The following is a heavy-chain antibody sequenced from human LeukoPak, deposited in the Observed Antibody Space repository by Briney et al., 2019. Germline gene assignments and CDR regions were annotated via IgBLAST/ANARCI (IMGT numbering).Heavy chain of an antibody. Sequence: SETLSLTCSVSGGSISSYWWSWIRQPAGKGLEFIGRIYTTGRTNYNPSLKSRVSMSVDTSKNKFSLELRSVTAAGTAVYFCARAGYTISSYRFDYWGQGALVTVSS. V-gene: IGHV4-4*07. D-gene: IGHD3-16*02. CDR3: ARAGYTISSYRFDY. CDR2: IYTTGRT. J-gene: IGHJ4*02. CDR1: GGSISSYW.